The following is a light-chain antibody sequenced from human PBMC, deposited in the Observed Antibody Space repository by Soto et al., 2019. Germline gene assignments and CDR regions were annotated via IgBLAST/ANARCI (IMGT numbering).Light chain of an antibody. CDR3: QQRSNWSPSST. V-gene: IGKV3-11*01. Sequence: EIVLTQSPATLSLSPRERATLSCRASQSVSSYLAWYQQKPGQAPRLLIYDASNRATGIPARFSGSGSGTDFTLTISSLEPEDSAVYYCQQRSNWSPSSTFGQGTRLEIK. CDR1: QSVSSY. J-gene: IGKJ5*01. CDR2: DAS.